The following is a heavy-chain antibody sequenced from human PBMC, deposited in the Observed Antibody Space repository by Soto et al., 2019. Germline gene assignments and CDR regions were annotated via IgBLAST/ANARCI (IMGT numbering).Heavy chain of an antibody. V-gene: IGHV3-30*18. CDR1: GFTFSSYG. CDR2: ISYDGSNK. D-gene: IGHD2-15*01. Sequence: TGGSLRLSCAASGFTFSSYGMHWVRQAPGKGLEWVAVISYDGSNKYYADSVKGRFTISRDNSKNTLYLQMNSLRAEDTAVYYCAKWYCSGGSCYHAGAFDIWGQGTMVTVSS. CDR3: AKWYCSGGSCYHAGAFDI. J-gene: IGHJ3*02.